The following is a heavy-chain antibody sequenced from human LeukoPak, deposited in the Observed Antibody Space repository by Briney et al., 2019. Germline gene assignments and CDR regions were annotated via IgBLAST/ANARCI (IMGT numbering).Heavy chain of an antibody. Sequence: SETLSLTCAVYGGSFSGYYWSWIRQPPGKGLEWIGEINHSGSTNYNPPLKSRVTISVDTSKNQFSLKLSSVTAADTAVYYCARKTINYYYYYGMDVWGQGTTVTVSS. CDR3: ARKTINYYYYYGMDV. J-gene: IGHJ6*02. CDR2: INHSGST. CDR1: GGSFSGYY. V-gene: IGHV4-34*01.